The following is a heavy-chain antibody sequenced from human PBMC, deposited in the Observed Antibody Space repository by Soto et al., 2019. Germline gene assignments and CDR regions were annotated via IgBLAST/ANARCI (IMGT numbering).Heavy chain of an antibody. V-gene: IGHV4-4*07. CDR1: GGSISSYY. CDR3: ARDLRLLGYSGYDKIDY. J-gene: IGHJ4*02. Sequence: PSETLSLACTASGGSISSYYWSWIRQPAGKGLEWIGRIYTSGSTNYNPSLRSRVTMSVDTSKNQFSLKLSSVTTADTAVYYCARDLRLLGYSGYDKIDYWGQGTLVTLS. D-gene: IGHD5-12*01. CDR2: IYTSGST.